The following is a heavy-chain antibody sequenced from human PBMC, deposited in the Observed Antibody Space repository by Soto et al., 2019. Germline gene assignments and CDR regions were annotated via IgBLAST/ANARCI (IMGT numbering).Heavy chain of an antibody. CDR2: INSDGSST. CDR3: ATGCGWYLVYFQH. D-gene: IGHD6-19*01. Sequence: EVQLVESGGGLVQPGGSLRLSCAASGFTFSSYWMHWVRQAPGKGLVWVSRINSDGSSTSYADSVKGRFTISRDNAKNTLYLQMNSLRAEDTAVYYCATGCGWYLVYFQHWGQGTLVTVSS. V-gene: IGHV3-74*01. J-gene: IGHJ1*01. CDR1: GFTFSSYW.